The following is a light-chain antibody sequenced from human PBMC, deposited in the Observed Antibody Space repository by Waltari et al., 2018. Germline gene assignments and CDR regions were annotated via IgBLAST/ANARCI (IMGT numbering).Light chain of an antibody. CDR1: QRLVPIDGTTY. Sequence: EIVMTQTPLSLPVTLGQPASIPCRSSQRLVPIDGTTYLNWLHQRPGQPPRLLLYEISKRVSGVPDRVSGSGAGTDFTLEITRVEPDDVGIYYCSQTSQFPLTFGQGTRVEIK. CDR2: EIS. CDR3: SQTSQFPLT. V-gene: IGKV2-24*01. J-gene: IGKJ1*01.